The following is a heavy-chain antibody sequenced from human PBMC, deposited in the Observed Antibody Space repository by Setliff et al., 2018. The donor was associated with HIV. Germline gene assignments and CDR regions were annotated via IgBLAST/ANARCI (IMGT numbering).Heavy chain of an antibody. CDR2: ISASGNSP. CDR3: AKDYLSRRVVAATPTHTEY. J-gene: IGHJ4*02. CDR1: EFTFGNSI. D-gene: IGHD2-15*01. V-gene: IGHV3-23*01. Sequence: HPGGSLRLSCAVSEFTFGNSIITWVRQAPGKGLEWVSTISASGNSPYYVDSVKGRFTISRDNSKNKLYLQMNSLRVEDTAIYYCAKDYLSRRVVAATPTHTEYWGQGTLVTVSS.